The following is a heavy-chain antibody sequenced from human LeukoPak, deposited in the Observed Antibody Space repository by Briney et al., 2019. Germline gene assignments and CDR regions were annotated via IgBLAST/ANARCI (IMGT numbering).Heavy chain of an antibody. V-gene: IGHV1-8*01. CDR3: VRNSDYWSGYFPF. CDR1: GYTFTDCD. CDR2: MNPDSGNT. D-gene: IGHD3-3*01. Sequence: ASVKVSCKASGYTFTDCDINWVRQAPGQGLERMGWMNPDSGNTGYAQKLQVRVSMTRDTSISTAYMELSSLRYEDTAVYYCVRNSDYWSGYFPFWGQGTLVTVSS. J-gene: IGHJ4*02.